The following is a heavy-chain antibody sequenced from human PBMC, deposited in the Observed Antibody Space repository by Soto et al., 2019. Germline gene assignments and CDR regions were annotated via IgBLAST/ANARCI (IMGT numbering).Heavy chain of an antibody. V-gene: IGHV3-23*01. CDR2: ISGSGGST. Sequence: SCKASGYTFTSYYMHWVRQAPGKGLEWVSAISGSGGSTYYADSVKGRFTISRDNSKNTLYLQMNSLRAEDTAVYYCAKDSGSYFGWFDPWGQGTLVTVSS. D-gene: IGHD1-26*01. J-gene: IGHJ5*02. CDR3: AKDSGSYFGWFDP. CDR1: GYTFTSYY.